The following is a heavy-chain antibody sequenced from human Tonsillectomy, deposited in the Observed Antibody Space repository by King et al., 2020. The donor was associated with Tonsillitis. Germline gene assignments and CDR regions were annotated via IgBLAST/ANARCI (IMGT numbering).Heavy chain of an antibody. D-gene: IGHD1-26*01. CDR2: ITWNSGRL. V-gene: IGHV3-9*01. J-gene: IGHJ4*02. CDR3: VKGEASAARSHFDF. CDR1: GFTFDDYA. Sequence: VQLVESGGGLVQPGRSLKLSCATSGFTFDDYAMHWIRQAPGKGLEWVSGITWNSGRLDYADSVKGRFIISRDSAENSLYLHMSTLRAEDTALYYCVKGEASAARSHFDFWGQGTLVTVSS.